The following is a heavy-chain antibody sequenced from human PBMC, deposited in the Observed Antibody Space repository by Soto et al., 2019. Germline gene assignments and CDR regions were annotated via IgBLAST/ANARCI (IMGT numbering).Heavy chain of an antibody. V-gene: IGHV4-30-4*01. CDR3: ARFRPGSTFDAYGMDV. Sequence: QVQLQESGPGLVKPSQTLSLTCTVSGGSISSGDYYWSWIRQPPGKGLEWIGYIYYSGSTYYNPSLKSRVTISVDTSKNQFSLKLSSVTAADTAVYYCARFRPGSTFDAYGMDVWGQGTTVTVSS. J-gene: IGHJ6*02. CDR1: GGSISSGDYY. CDR2: IYYSGST. D-gene: IGHD2-2*01.